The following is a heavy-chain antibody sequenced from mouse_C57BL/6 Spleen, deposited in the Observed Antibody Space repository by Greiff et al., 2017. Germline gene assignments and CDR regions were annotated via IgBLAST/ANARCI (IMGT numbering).Heavy chain of an antibody. Sequence: QVQLKQPGAELVKPGASVKLSCKASGYTFTSYWMHWVKQRPGRGLEWIGRIDPNSGGTKYNEKFKSKATLTVDKPSSAAYMQLSSLTSEDSAVYCCARDITTVVAKGGFDYWGQGTTLTVSS. V-gene: IGHV1-72*01. D-gene: IGHD1-1*01. J-gene: IGHJ2*01. CDR1: GYTFTSYW. CDR3: ARDITTVVAKGGFDY. CDR2: IDPNSGGT.